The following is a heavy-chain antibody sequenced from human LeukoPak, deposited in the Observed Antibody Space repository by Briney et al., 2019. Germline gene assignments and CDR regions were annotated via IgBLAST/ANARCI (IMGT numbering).Heavy chain of an antibody. CDR3: ARLLGSGVVLVPSAFDL. V-gene: IGHV5-51*01. CDR1: GYDFTKYW. J-gene: IGHJ2*01. CDR2: IYPDDSDT. D-gene: IGHD2-21*01. Sequence: GESLKISCQTPGYDFTKYWIGWVRQKSGRGLEWMGIIYPDDSDTRYNPSFQGQVIITADKSVNTAHLQWSSLKASDTALYYCARLLGSGVVLVPSAFDLWGRGTLVTVSS.